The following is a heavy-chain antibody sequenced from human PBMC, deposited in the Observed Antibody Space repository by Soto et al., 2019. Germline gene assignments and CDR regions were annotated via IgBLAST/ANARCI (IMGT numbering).Heavy chain of an antibody. J-gene: IGHJ5*02. D-gene: IGHD3-3*01. Sequence: SGTLALTCTVSDGSISRSGYYWGWIRQPPGKGLEWIGSIYYSGSTYYNPSLKSRVTISVDTSKNQFSLKLSSVTAADTAVYYCAGVLRFLEWLPKNWFDPWGQGTLVTVSS. V-gene: IGHV4-39*01. CDR1: DGSISRSGYY. CDR3: AGVLRFLEWLPKNWFDP. CDR2: IYYSGST.